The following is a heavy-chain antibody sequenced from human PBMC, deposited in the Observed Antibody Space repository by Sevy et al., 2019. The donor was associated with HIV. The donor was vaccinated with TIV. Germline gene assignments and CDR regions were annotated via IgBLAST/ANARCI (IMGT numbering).Heavy chain of an antibody. CDR3: ARPRVNLYGSGSYYNRDWFDP. J-gene: IGHJ5*02. D-gene: IGHD3-10*01. CDR2: IYYSGST. V-gene: IGHV4-39*01. CDR1: GGSMSSSSYY. Sequence: SETLSLTCTVSGGSMSSSSYYWGWIRQPPGKGPEWIGSIYYSGSTYYYPSLRSRVTISVDTSKNQFSLKLSSVTAADTAVYYCARPRVNLYGSGSYYNRDWFDPWGQGPLVTVSS.